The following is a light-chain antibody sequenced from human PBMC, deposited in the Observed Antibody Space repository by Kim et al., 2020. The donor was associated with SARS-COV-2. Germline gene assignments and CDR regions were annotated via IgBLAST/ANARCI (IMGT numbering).Light chain of an antibody. CDR2: SNN. CDR3: AAWDDSLNGWV. V-gene: IGLV1-44*01. J-gene: IGLJ3*02. Sequence: GQRGTISGSGSSSNSGSNTVNWYQHLPGTAPKLLIYSNNPRPSGVPDRFSGSKSGTSASLAISGLQSEDEADYYCAAWDDSLNGWVFGGGTQLTVL. CDR1: SSNSGSNT.